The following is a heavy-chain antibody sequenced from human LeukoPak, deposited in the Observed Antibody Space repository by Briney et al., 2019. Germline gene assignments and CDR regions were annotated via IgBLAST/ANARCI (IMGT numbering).Heavy chain of an antibody. CDR2: IIHIFGTA. V-gene: IGHV1-69*06. CDR3: ARDNDSRDPPHFDY. CDR1: GYTFTSYD. Sequence: SVKVSCKASGYTFTSYDINWVRQATGQGLEWMGGIIHIFGTANYAQKFRGRVTITADKPTRTAHMELSGLRSEDTAVYYCARDNDSRDPPHFDYWGQGTLVTVSS. J-gene: IGHJ4*02. D-gene: IGHD3-16*01.